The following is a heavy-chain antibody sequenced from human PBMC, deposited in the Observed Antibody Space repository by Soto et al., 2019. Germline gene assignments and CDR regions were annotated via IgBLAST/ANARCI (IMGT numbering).Heavy chain of an antibody. CDR3: ARFLDSSGYFDY. D-gene: IGHD3-22*01. J-gene: IGHJ4*02. CDR2: IYSGGST. CDR1: GFNDSSNY. Sequence: GGSLRLSCAASGFNDSSNYMSWVRQAPGKGLEWVSVIYSGGSTYYADSVKGRFTISRDNSKNTLYLQMNSLRAEDTAVYYCARFLDSSGYFDYWGQGTLVTVSS. V-gene: IGHV3-66*01.